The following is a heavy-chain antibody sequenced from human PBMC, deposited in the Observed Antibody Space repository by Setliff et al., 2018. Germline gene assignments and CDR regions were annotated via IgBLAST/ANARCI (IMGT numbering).Heavy chain of an antibody. V-gene: IGHV1-2*02. CDR1: GYTFTGYY. CDR3: ARVPLRFVTTPKYFDY. CDR2: INPNSGGT. Sequence: RASVKVSCKASGYTFTGYYMHWVRQAPGQGLEWMGWINPNSGGTNYAQKFQGRVTMTRDTSISTAYMELSRLRSDDTAVYYCARVPLRFVTTPKYFDYWGQGTLVTV. D-gene: IGHD4-4*01. J-gene: IGHJ4*02.